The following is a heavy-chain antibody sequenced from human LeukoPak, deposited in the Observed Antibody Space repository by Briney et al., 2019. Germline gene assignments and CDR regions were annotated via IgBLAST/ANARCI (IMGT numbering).Heavy chain of an antibody. J-gene: IGHJ5*02. Sequence: PSETLSLTCTVSGGSISSSIWCWIRQPPGRRLEWVWYIYYIGSTNYNPSLKSRVTISVDTSKPQCSLKLSSVTAADTAVYYYARGHFLGTGTNWFDPWGQGTLVTVSS. D-gene: IGHD1-1*01. CDR1: GGSISSSI. CDR2: IYYIGST. V-gene: IGHV4-59*01. CDR3: ARGHFLGTGTNWFDP.